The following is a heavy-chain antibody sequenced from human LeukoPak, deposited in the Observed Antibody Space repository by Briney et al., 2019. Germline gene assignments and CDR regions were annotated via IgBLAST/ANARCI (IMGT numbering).Heavy chain of an antibody. CDR2: INHSGST. J-gene: IGHJ6*02. CDR1: GGSFSGYY. CDR3: ARVVTTGTTVFYYYYGMDV. V-gene: IGHV4-34*01. Sequence: SETLSLTCAVYGGSFSGYYWSWIRQPPGKGLEWIGEINHSGSTNYNPSLKSRVTISVDTSKNQFSLKLSSVTAADTAVYYRARVVTTGTTVFYYYYGMDVWGQGTTVTVSS. D-gene: IGHD1-1*01.